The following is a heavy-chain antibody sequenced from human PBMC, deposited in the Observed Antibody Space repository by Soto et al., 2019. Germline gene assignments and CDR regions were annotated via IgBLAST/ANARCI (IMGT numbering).Heavy chain of an antibody. V-gene: IGHV1-69*06. CDR2: IVPNIGTV. D-gene: IGHD3-3*01. Sequence: RASVKVSCKASGGTLSTFINYPINWVRQAPGQGLEWMGGIVPNIGTVNYAQKFQGRVTITADKSTGTAYMELSNLRSEDSALYYCARRDTSGFLRYFDNWGQGTMVTVYS. CDR3: ARRDTSGFLRYFDN. J-gene: IGHJ4*02. CDR1: GGTLSTFINYP.